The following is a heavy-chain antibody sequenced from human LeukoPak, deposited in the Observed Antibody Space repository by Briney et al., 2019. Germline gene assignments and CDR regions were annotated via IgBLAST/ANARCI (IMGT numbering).Heavy chain of an antibody. CDR1: GYTSTSYD. Sequence: GASVKVSCKASGYTSTSYDINWVRQATGQGLEWMGWMNPNSGNTGYAQKFQGRVTITRNTSISTAYMELSSLRSEDTAVYYCARGPAYYDFWSGYYYYYYMDVWGKGTTVTVSS. D-gene: IGHD3-3*01. V-gene: IGHV1-8*03. CDR2: MNPNSGNT. J-gene: IGHJ6*03. CDR3: ARGPAYYDFWSGYYYYYYMDV.